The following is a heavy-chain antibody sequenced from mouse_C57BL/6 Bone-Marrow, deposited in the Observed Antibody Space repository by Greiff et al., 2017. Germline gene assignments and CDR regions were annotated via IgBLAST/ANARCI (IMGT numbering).Heavy chain of an antibody. J-gene: IGHJ4*01. V-gene: IGHV3-6*01. CDR2: ISYDGSN. Sequence: EVQLVESGPGLVKPSQSLSLTCSVTGYSITSGYYWNWIRQFPGNKLEWMGYISYDGSNNYNPSLKNRISITRDTSKNQFSLKLNSVTTEDTATYYWAREKGIMDYGGQGTSVTVSA. CDR1: GYSITSGYY. CDR3: AREKGIMDY.